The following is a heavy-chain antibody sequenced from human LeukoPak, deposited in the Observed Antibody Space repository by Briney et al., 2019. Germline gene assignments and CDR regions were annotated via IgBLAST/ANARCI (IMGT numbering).Heavy chain of an antibody. Sequence: SETLSLTCAVYGGSFSGYYWSWIRQPPGKGLEWIGEINHSGSTNYNPSLKSRVTISVDTSKNQFSLKLSSVTAADTAVYYCARQVLNWNYGIDYWGQGTLVTVSS. D-gene: IGHD1-7*01. V-gene: IGHV4-34*01. CDR2: INHSGST. CDR3: ARQVLNWNYGIDY. CDR1: GGSFSGYY. J-gene: IGHJ4*02.